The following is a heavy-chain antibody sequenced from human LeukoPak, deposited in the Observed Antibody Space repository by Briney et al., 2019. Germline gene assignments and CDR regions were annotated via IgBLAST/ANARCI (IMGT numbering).Heavy chain of an antibody. CDR2: ISAYNSNT. D-gene: IGHD3-10*01. CDR3: ASLPLWFGELFLGY. CDR1: GYTFTSYG. V-gene: IGHV1-18*01. J-gene: IGHJ4*02. Sequence: ASVKVSCKASGYTFTSYGISWVRQAPGQGLEWMGWISAYNSNTNYAQKLQGRVTMTTDTSTSTAYMELRSLRSDDTAVYYCASLPLWFGELFLGYWGQGTLVTVSS.